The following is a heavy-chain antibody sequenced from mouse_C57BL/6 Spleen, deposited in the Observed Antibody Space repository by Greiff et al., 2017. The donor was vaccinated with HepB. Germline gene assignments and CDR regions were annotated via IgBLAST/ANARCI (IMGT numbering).Heavy chain of an antibody. D-gene: IGHD1-1*01. CDR1: GYTFTDYN. J-gene: IGHJ1*03. CDR2: INPNNGGT. CDR3: ARTYGSSYSGYFDV. Sequence: EVQLQQSGPELVKPGASVKIPCKASGYTFTDYNMDWVKQSHGKSLEWIGDINPNNGGTIYNQKFKGKATLTVDKSSSTAYMELRSLTSEDTAVYYCARTYGSSYSGYFDVWGTGTTVTVSS. V-gene: IGHV1-18*01.